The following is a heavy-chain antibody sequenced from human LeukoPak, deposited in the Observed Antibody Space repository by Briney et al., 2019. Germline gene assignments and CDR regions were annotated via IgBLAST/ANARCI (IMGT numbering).Heavy chain of an antibody. CDR1: GASVSGGSYY. J-gene: IGHJ5*02. CDR3: ASLYCSRTSCYMDP. V-gene: IGHV4-61*01. Sequence: PSETLSLTCTVSGASVSGGSYYWSWVRQPPGKGLEWIGFIPYRGNTNYNPSPKSRVTISADTSKNQFSLKLSSVIAADTAVYYCASLYCSRTSCYMDPWGQGTLVTVSS. D-gene: IGHD2-2*02. CDR2: IPYRGNT.